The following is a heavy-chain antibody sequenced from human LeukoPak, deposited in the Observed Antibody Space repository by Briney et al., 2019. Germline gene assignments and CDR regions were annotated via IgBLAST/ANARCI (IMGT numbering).Heavy chain of an antibody. D-gene: IGHD1-1*01. CDR2: ISSSSSTI. CDR1: GFTVSSNY. CDR3: ARESEDDADY. Sequence: GGSLRLSCAASGFTVSSNYMSWVRQAPGKGLEWVSYISSSSSTIYYADSVKGRFTISRDNAKNSLYLQMNSLRAEDTAVYYCARESEDDADYWGQGTLVTVSS. J-gene: IGHJ4*02. V-gene: IGHV3-48*01.